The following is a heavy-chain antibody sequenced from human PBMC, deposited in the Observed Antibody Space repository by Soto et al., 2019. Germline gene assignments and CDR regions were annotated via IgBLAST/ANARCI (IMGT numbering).Heavy chain of an antibody. Sequence: GASVKVSCKASRYTFTSYYMRWVRQAPRQGLEWMGIINPSGGSTSYAQKLQGRVTMTTDTSTSTAYMELRSLRSDDTAVYYCARDLGSKLGYCTNGVCRGRSGMDVWGQGTTVTVSS. D-gene: IGHD2-8*01. CDR1: RYTFTSYY. V-gene: IGHV1-46*01. CDR3: ARDLGSKLGYCTNGVCRGRSGMDV. CDR2: INPSGGST. J-gene: IGHJ6*02.